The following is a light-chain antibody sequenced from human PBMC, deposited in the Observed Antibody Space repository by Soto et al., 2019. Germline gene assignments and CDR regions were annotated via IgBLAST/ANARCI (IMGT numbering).Light chain of an antibody. CDR2: WAS. Sequence: DIVMTQSPDSLAVSLGERATINCKSSQSVLYSSNNKNYLAWYQQKPGQPPKLLIYWASTRESGVPDRFSGSGSGTYFTLTISSRQAEDVTVYYCQQYYSTPWTFGQGTKVEIK. V-gene: IGKV4-1*01. CDR1: QSVLYSSNNKNY. CDR3: QQYYSTPWT. J-gene: IGKJ1*01.